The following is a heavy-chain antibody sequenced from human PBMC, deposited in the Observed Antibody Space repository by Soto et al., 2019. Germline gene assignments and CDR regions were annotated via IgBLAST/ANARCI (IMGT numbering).Heavy chain of an antibody. J-gene: IGHJ4*02. D-gene: IGHD2-2*01. CDR2: ISGDGSTT. CDR1: GFTFSSSW. V-gene: IGHV3-74*01. CDR3: ARDMYHSFDY. Sequence: GGSLILSCAASGFTFSSSWMHRVRQAPGKGLVWVSRISGDGSTTNYAGSVKGRFTISRDNAKNTLYLQVNSLRAEDTAVYYCARDMYHSFDYWGQGTLVTVSS.